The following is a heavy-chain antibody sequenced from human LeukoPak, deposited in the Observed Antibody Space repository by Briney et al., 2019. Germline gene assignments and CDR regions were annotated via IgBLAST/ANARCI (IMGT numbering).Heavy chain of an antibody. J-gene: IGHJ4*02. CDR2: IIPIFGTA. CDR1: GGTFSSYA. D-gene: IGHD5-24*01. CDR3: AGDREMATEDYFDY. Sequence: GASVKVSCKASGGTFSSYAISWVRQAPGQGLEWMGGIIPIFGTANYAQKFQGRVTITADESTSTAYMELSSLRSEDTAVYYCAGDREMATEDYFDYWGQGTLVTVSS. V-gene: IGHV1-69*13.